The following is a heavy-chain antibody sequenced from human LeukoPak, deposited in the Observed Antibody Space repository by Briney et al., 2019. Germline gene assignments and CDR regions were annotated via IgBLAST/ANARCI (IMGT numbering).Heavy chain of an antibody. CDR2: ISTYNGNT. CDR1: GYTFTTYG. CDR3: ARYRMDTGTYFDY. V-gene: IGHV1-18*01. D-gene: IGHD5-18*01. J-gene: IGHJ4*02. Sequence: ASVTVSYKSSGYTFTTYGITWVRQAPGQGGEGMGWISTYNGNTNYAQKLQGRVTMTTDTSTSTAYMELRSLRSDDTAMYYCARYRMDTGTYFDYWGQGTLVTVSS.